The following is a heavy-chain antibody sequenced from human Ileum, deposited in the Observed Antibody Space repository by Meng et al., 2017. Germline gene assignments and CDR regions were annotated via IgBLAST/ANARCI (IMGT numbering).Heavy chain of an antibody. D-gene: IGHD3-3*01. CDR3: ASGSGSLDY. V-gene: IGHV6-1*01. J-gene: IGHJ4*02. CDR1: GGSVPSNIAA. CDR2: TYYRSKGYI. Sequence: QSQLMQAGPGLVKPSQTLSLTWAVSGGSVPSNIAAWNWIRQSPLRGLEWLGRTYYRSKGYIEDAVSVKSRISITPDTSKNQFSLQMNSVTPEDTAVYYCASGSGSLDYWGPGTLVTVSS.